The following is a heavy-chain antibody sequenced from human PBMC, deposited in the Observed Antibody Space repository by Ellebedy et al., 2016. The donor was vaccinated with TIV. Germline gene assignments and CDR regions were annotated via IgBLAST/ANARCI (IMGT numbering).Heavy chain of an antibody. V-gene: IGHV3-23*01. D-gene: IGHD6-13*01. Sequence: GESLKISCAASGFTFRSYAMSWVRQAPGKGLEWISSISGSGSSTSHADSVKGRFTISRDNSNNTLYLQMNSLRAEDTAVYYCASKRFGYSSTWYRGWYFDLWGRGTLVTVSS. CDR1: GFTFRSYA. CDR3: ASKRFGYSSTWYRGWYFDL. CDR2: ISGSGSST. J-gene: IGHJ2*01.